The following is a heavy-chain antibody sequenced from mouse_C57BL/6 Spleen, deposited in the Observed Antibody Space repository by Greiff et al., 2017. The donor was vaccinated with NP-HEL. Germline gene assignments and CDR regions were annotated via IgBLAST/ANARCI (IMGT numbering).Heavy chain of an antibody. CDR1: GYTFTSYW. CDR3: AREGYYYGSSSYYFGY. J-gene: IGHJ2*01. V-gene: IGHV1-52*01. Sequence: QVQLQQPGAELVRPGSSVKLSCKASGYTFTSYWMHWVKQRPIQGLEWIGNIDPSDSETHYNQKFKDKATLTVDTSSSTAYMQLSSLTSEDAAVYYCAREGYYYGSSSYYFGYWGQGTTLTVSS. CDR2: IDPSDSET. D-gene: IGHD1-1*01.